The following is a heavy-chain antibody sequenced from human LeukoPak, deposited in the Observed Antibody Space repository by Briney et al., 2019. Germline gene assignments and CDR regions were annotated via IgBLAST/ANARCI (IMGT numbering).Heavy chain of an antibody. CDR2: ISTNGGGT. Sequence: GGSLRLSCAASGFIFSNYDMHWVRQAPGKGLEYVSAISTNGGGTYYANSVKGRFTISRDNSKNTLYLQMGSLRAEDMAVYYCARYCSGVSCYSGYDYWGQGTLVTVSS. CDR1: GFIFSNYD. D-gene: IGHD2-15*01. J-gene: IGHJ4*02. V-gene: IGHV3-64*01. CDR3: ARYCSGVSCYSGYDY.